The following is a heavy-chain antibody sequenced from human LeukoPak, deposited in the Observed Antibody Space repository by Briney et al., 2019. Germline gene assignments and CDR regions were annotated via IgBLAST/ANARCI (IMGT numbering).Heavy chain of an antibody. CDR3: ATTGDESVD. V-gene: IGHV3-21*01. Sequence: PGGSLRLSCAASGFTFSRYSMNWVRQAPGKGLEWVSSISSSSSYIYYADSVKGRLTISRDNAKNSLYLQMNSLRAEDTAVYYCATTGDESVDWGQGTLVTVSS. CDR2: ISSSSSYI. D-gene: IGHD7-27*01. CDR1: GFTFSRYS. J-gene: IGHJ4*02.